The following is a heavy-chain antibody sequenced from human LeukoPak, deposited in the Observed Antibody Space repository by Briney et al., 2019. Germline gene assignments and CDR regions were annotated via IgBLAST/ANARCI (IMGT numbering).Heavy chain of an antibody. D-gene: IGHD6-13*01. CDR1: GFTFSSYG. J-gene: IGHJ4*02. CDR3: ARGSSWLDY. Sequence: GGSLRLSCAASGFTFSSYGMHWVRQAPGKGLEWVAVISYDGSNKYYADSVKGRFTISRDNSKNTLYLQMNSLRAEDTAVYYCARGSSWLDYWGQGILLTVSS. CDR2: ISYDGSNK. V-gene: IGHV3-30*03.